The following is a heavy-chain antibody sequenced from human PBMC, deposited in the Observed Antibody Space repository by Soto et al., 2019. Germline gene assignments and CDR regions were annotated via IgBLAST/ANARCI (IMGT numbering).Heavy chain of an antibody. J-gene: IGHJ5*02. Sequence: GGSLRLSCAASGFTFSSYGMHWVRQAPGKGLEWVAVIWYDGSNKYYADSVKGRFTISRDNSKNTLYLQMNSLRAEDTAVYYCASSGSYNWFDPWGQGTLVTVSS. D-gene: IGHD1-26*01. CDR2: IWYDGSNK. CDR1: GFTFSSYG. CDR3: ASSGSYNWFDP. V-gene: IGHV3-33*01.